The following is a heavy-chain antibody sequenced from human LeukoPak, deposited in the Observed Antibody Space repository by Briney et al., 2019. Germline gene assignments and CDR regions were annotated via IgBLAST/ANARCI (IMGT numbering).Heavy chain of an antibody. CDR3: AKHRSTFGGVIVADY. CDR1: GFTFSSYA. V-gene: IGHV3-23*01. D-gene: IGHD3-16*02. CDR2: ISGSGSST. J-gene: IGHJ4*02. Sequence: GGSLRLSCAASGFTFSSYAMSWVRQAPGKGLEWVSAISGSGSSTYYADSVKGRFTISRDNSKNTLYLQMNSLRAEDTAVYYCAKHRSTFGGVIVADYWGQGTLVTVSS.